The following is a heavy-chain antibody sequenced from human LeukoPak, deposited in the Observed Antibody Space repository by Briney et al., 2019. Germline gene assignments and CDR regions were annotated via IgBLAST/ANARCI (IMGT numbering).Heavy chain of an antibody. J-gene: IGHJ4*02. Sequence: SVKVSCKASGGTFSSYAISWVRQAPGQGLEWMGRIIPIFGTANYAQKFQGRVTITTDESTSTAYMELSSLRSEGTAVYYCAIHQYDVDTDMVTDYWGQGTLVTVSS. CDR3: AIHQYDVDTDMVTDY. CDR1: GGTFSSYA. V-gene: IGHV1-69*05. D-gene: IGHD5-18*01. CDR2: IIPIFGTA.